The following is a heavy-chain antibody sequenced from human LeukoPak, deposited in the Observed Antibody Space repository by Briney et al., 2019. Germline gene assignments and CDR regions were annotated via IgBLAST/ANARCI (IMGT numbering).Heavy chain of an antibody. D-gene: IGHD6-13*01. V-gene: IGHV3-21*01. Sequence: GGSLRLSCAASGFTFSSYSMNWVRQAPGKGLEWVSSISSSSSYIYYADSVKGRFTISRDNAKNSLYLQMNSLRAEDTAVYYCARARGSSSWTLGYWGQGILVTVSS. CDR1: GFTFSSYS. CDR2: ISSSSSYI. CDR3: ARARGSSSWTLGY. J-gene: IGHJ4*02.